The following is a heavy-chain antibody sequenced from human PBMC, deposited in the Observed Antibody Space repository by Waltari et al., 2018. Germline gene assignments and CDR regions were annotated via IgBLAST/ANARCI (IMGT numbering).Heavy chain of an antibody. D-gene: IGHD3-22*01. CDR1: GYSISSGYY. V-gene: IGHV4-38-2*01. CDR2: IYHSGST. J-gene: IGHJ4*02. CDR3: ARASEDYYDSSGYYYLG. Sequence: QVQLQESGPGLVKPSETLSLTCAVSGYSISSGYYWGWIRQPPGKGLEWIGSIYHSGSTYYTPALKSRVTISVDTSKNQFSLKLSSVTAADTAVYYCARASEDYYDSSGYYYLGWGQGTLVTVSS.